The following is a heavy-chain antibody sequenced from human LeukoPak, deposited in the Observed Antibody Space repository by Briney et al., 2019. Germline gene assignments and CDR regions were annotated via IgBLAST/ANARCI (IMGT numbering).Heavy chain of an antibody. CDR3: ARVVGATWGLRYFDY. J-gene: IGHJ4*02. D-gene: IGHD1-26*01. CDR1: GFTFNNYN. V-gene: IGHV3-48*01. Sequence: TGGSLRLSCAASGFTFNNYNMNWVRQAPGKGLEWVSFISFSTTTIYYADSVKGRFTISRDNAKNSLYLQMNGLRAEDTAVYYCARVVGATWGLRYFDYWGQGTLVTVSS. CDR2: ISFSTTTI.